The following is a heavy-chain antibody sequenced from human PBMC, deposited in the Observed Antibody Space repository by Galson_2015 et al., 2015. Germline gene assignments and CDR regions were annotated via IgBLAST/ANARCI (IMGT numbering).Heavy chain of an antibody. D-gene: IGHD6-19*01. CDR2: IYPGDSDT. V-gene: IGHV5-51*01. J-gene: IGHJ4*02. Sequence: QSGAEVKKSGESLKISCKGSGYSFTSYWIGWVRQMPGKGLEWMGIIYPGDSDTRYSPSFQGQVTISADKSLSTAHLQWRSLKASDTAMYYCARQGAHSSGWFGVDYWGQGTLVTVSS. CDR1: GYSFTSYW. CDR3: ARQGAHSSGWFGVDY.